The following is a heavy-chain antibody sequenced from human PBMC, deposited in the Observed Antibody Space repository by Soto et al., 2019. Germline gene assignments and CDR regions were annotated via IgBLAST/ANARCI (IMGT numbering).Heavy chain of an antibody. V-gene: IGHV3-21*01. D-gene: IGHD2-15*01. CDR2: ISRDNNYI. J-gene: IGHJ4*02. Sequence: EVQLVESGGGLVKPGGSLRLSCVASGFIFTDYSMLWVRQAPGKGLEWVSSISRDNNYIYYADSVKGRFTISIDNAKNSLFLHVNTLRPEDTAVYYCARGRTCTAASCYGGGDYWGQGTLVTVSS. CDR3: ARGRTCTAASCYGGGDY. CDR1: GFIFTDYS.